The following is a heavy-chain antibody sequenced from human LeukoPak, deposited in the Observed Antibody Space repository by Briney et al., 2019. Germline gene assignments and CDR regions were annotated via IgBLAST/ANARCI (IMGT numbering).Heavy chain of an antibody. D-gene: IGHD6-13*01. J-gene: IGHJ5*01. CDR3: ARTSSWYAGAWFDS. V-gene: IGHV4-39*01. Sequence: PSETLSLTCTVCRGSIRTADYYWAWVRQPPGEGLEWLGSIYFSGTPYFNPSLKSRVAVSIDTSKNQFSLNVTSVNASDTAVYFCARTSSWYAGAWFDSWGQGTLVTVSS. CDR1: RGSIRTADYY. CDR2: IYFSGTP.